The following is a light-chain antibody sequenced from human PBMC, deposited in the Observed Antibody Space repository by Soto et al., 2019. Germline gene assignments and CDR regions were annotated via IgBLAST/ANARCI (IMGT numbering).Light chain of an antibody. CDR1: QSVSSSH. Sequence: VLMQSPGTLSLSPGERSTRSCMAIQSVSSSHLAWYQHKPGQAPRLLIYAASSRATGSPERFSGGGSGTDFTLTISRLEPEDFAVYYCQQYGYYPITFGQGTRLEIK. CDR3: QQYGYYPIT. CDR2: AAS. V-gene: IGKV3-20*01. J-gene: IGKJ5*01.